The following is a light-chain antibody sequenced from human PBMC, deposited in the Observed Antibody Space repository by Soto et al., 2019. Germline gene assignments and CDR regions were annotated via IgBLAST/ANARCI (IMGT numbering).Light chain of an antibody. CDR1: SSNIGAGYD. CDR3: QSYDSSLSGSKVV. Sequence: QSVLTQPPSVSGAPGQRVTIYCTGSSSNIGAGYDVHWYQQLPGTAPKLVIYGNRNRPSGVPDRFSGSKSGTSASLAITGLQAEDEADYYCQSYDSSLSGSKVVFGGGTKLTVL. V-gene: IGLV1-40*01. CDR2: GNR. J-gene: IGLJ2*01.